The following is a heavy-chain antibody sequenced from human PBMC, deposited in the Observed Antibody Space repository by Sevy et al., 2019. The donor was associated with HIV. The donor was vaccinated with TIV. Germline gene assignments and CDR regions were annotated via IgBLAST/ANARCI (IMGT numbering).Heavy chain of an antibody. D-gene: IGHD1-26*01. Sequence: ASVKVSCKASGYTFTNYDINWVRQATGQGLEWMGWMSPNSGKTGYAQKFQGRVTVTRNTSISTAYMELSSLGSEDTAVYYCARGPNSGHYREYYYYYGMDVWGQGTAVTVSS. CDR2: MSPNSGKT. CDR3: ARGPNSGHYREYYYYYGMDV. V-gene: IGHV1-8*01. J-gene: IGHJ6*02. CDR1: GYTFTNYD.